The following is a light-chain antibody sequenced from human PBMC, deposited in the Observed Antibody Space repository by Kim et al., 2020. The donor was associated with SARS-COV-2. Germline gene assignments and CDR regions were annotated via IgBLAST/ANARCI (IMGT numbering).Light chain of an antibody. CDR1: SSDVGGYNY. V-gene: IGLV2-14*03. Sequence: GQSITSSSTGTSSDVGGYNYVSWYQQQPGKAPKLMIYDVSKRPSGVANRFSGSKSGNTASLTISGLQAEDEADYYCSSYTSSSTLVFGTGTKVTVL. CDR3: SSYTSSSTLV. CDR2: DVS. J-gene: IGLJ1*01.